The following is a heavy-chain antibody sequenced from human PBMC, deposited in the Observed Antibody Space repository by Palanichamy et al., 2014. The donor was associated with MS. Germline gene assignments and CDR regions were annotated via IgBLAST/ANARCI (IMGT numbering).Heavy chain of an antibody. Sequence: QGQLVQSGAEVKKPGASVKVSCKASGYTFTNYGISWVRQAPGQGLEWMGWVSSYGAKPNYVQKFQGRVIMTTDTSTSTAYMELSSLGSDDTAVYYCARDWLCSGGTCFDTFDIWGQGTVVTVSA. J-gene: IGHJ3*02. CDR2: VSSYGAKP. CDR3: ARDWLCSGGTCFDTFDI. CDR1: GYTFTNYG. V-gene: IGHV1-18*01. D-gene: IGHD2-15*01.